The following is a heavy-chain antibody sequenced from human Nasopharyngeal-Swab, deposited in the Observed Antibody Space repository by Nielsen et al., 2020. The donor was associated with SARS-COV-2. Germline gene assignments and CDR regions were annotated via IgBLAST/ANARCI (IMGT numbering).Heavy chain of an antibody. CDR3: ARDSGTTIFGVDY. J-gene: IGHJ4*02. CDR2: IKQDGSEK. CDR1: GFTFSSYW. D-gene: IGHD3-3*01. V-gene: IGHV3-7*01. Sequence: GGSLRLSCAASGFTFSSYWMSWVRQAPGKGLEWVANIKQDGSEKYYVDSVKGRFTISRDNAKNSLYLQMNSLRAEDTAVYYCARDSGTTIFGVDYWGQGTLVTVSS.